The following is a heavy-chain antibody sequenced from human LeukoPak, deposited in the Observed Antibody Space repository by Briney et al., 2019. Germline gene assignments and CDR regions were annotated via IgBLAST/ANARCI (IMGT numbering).Heavy chain of an antibody. CDR1: GFTFSSNW. J-gene: IGHJ4*02. Sequence: GGSLRLSCAASGFTFSSNWMHWVRQAPGKGLVWVSRINEDGSTTNYADSVKGRSTIFRDNAKNTLYLQMNSLRAEDTAVYYCVRDLGGRSGHWGQGTLVTVSP. D-gene: IGHD1-26*01. V-gene: IGHV3-74*01. CDR3: VRDLGGRSGH. CDR2: INEDGSTT.